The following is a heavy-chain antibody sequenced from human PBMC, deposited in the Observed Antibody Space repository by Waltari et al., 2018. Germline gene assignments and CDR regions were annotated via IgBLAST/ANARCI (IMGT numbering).Heavy chain of an antibody. CDR2: INHSGST. CDR3: ARLWFGVFDY. J-gene: IGHJ4*02. D-gene: IGHD3-10*01. CDR1: GGSFSGYY. Sequence: QVQLQQWGAGLLKPSETLSLTCAGYGGSFSGYYWSWIRQRPGQGLEWIGEINHSGSTNYNPSLKSRVTISVDTSKNQFSLKLSSVTAAYTAVYYCARLWFGVFDYWGQGTLVTVSS. V-gene: IGHV4-34*01.